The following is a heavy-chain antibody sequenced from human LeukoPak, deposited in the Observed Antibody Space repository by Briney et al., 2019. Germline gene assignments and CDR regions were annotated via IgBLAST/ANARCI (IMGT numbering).Heavy chain of an antibody. CDR2: IITNYGTT. J-gene: IGHJ4*02. CDR3: ARPRTYYDFWRGYPPFDY. CDR1: GGTFSNYA. D-gene: IGHD3-3*01. V-gene: IGHV1-69*01. Sequence: GASVKVSCKASGGTFSNYAISWVRQAPGQGLEWMGGIITNYGTTNYAQKYQGRVTITADGSTTTVYMELSSLRSEDTAVYYCARPRTYYDFWRGYPPFDYWGQGTLVTVSS.